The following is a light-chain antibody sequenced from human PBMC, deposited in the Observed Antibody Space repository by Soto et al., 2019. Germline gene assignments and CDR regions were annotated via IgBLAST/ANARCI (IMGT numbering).Light chain of an antibody. CDR2: DAS. J-gene: IGKJ4*01. CDR3: QQRSGWPST. V-gene: IGKV3-11*01. CDR1: QSVSSY. Sequence: EIVLTQSPATLSLSPGERATLSCRASQSVSSYLVWYQQKPGQVPRLLIYDASNRATGIPARFGGSGSGTDFTLTISGLEPEDSAVYYGQQRSGWPSTFGGGTKVEIK.